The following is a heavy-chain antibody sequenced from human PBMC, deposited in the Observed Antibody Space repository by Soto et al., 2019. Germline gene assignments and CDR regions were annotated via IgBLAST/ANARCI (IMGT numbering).Heavy chain of an antibody. V-gene: IGHV1-18*01. CDR1: GYTFTSYG. Sequence: GASVKVSCKASGYTFTSYGISWVRQAPGQGLEWMGWISAYNGNTNYAQKLQGRVTMTTDTSTSTAYMELRSLRSDDTAVYYCARFQDYVFWRKYNWFAPGGKGTLVTVSS. J-gene: IGHJ5*02. CDR2: ISAYNGNT. D-gene: IGHD3-3*01. CDR3: ARFQDYVFWRKYNWFAP.